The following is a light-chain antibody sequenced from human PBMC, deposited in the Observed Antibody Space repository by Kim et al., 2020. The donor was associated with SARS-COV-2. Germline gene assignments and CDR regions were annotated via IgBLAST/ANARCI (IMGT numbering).Light chain of an antibody. Sequence: GQSVPISCTGTSSDVGGYYYVSWYQHHPGKAPKLLIYEISERPSGVPDRFSGSKSGNTASLTVSGLQAEDEADYYCSSYAGSNNLIFGGGTQLTVL. V-gene: IGLV2-8*01. CDR1: SSDVGGYYY. J-gene: IGLJ2*01. CDR3: SSYAGSNNLI. CDR2: EIS.